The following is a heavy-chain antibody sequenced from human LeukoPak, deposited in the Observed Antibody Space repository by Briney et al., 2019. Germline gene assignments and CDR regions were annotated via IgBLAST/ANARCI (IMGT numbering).Heavy chain of an antibody. D-gene: IGHD2-2*02. CDR3: ASGQVRYPS. CDR2: INHSGST. V-gene: IGHV4-34*01. J-gene: IGHJ5*02. Sequence: PSETLSLTCAVYGGSFSGYYWSWIRQPPGRGLEWIGEINHSGSTNYNPSLKSRVTISVDTSKNQFSLKLSSVTAADTAVYYCASGQVRYPSWGQGTLVTVSS. CDR1: GGSFSGYY.